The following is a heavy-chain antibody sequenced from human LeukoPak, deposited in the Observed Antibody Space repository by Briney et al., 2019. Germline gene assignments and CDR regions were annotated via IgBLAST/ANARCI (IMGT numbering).Heavy chain of an antibody. CDR3: ARDIHSVAFDI. Sequence: PGGSLRLSCAASGFAFGHYTMHWVRQAPGKGLEWVSYISGSTTDIYYADSVKGRFTISRDNAKRSVYLQMNSLGVEDTAVYYCARDIHSVAFDIWGQGTMVTVSS. CDR1: GFAFGHYT. CDR2: ISGSTTDI. J-gene: IGHJ3*02. V-gene: IGHV3-21*01.